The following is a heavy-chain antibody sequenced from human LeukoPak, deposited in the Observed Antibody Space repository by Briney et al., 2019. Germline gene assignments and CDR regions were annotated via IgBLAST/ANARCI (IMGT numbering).Heavy chain of an antibody. CDR1: GGSISSYY. CDR2: IHYSGAT. Sequence: SETLSLTCTVSGGSISSYYWSWIRQPPGKRLEWIGYIHYSGATNYNPSLKSRVTISVDTSKNQFSLKLNSVTAADTAVYYCAKSNGYGLVDIWGQGTMVTVSS. CDR3: AKSNGYGLVDI. J-gene: IGHJ3*02. D-gene: IGHD3-10*01. V-gene: IGHV4-59*12.